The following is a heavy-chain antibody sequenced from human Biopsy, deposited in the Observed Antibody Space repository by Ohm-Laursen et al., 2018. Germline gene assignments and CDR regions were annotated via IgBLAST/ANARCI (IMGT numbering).Heavy chain of an antibody. CDR3: ARAVDYYDPYYYYGLDV. J-gene: IGHJ6*02. CDR1: SGSFSGYY. D-gene: IGHD3-16*01. CDR2: INHRGST. V-gene: IGHV4-34*01. Sequence: LDTLSLTCAVYSGSFSGYYWSWIRQPPGKGLEWIGEINHRGSTNYNPSLKSRVTISVDTSKNQFSLKLRSVTAADTAVYYCARAVDYYDPYYYYGLDVWGQGTTVTVSS.